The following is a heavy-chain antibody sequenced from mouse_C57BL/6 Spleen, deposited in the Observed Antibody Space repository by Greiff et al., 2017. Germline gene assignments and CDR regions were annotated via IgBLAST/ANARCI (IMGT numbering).Heavy chain of an antibody. D-gene: IGHD2-4*01. CDR1: GFTINDDY. V-gene: IGHV14-4*01. CDR3: TTRSTRITTDWYFDV. J-gene: IGHJ1*03. Sequence: EVQGVESGAELVRPGASVKLSCTASGFTINDDYMHWVKQRPEQGLEWIGWIDPENGDTEYASKFPGKATITADTSSNTAYLQLSSRTSEDTAVYYGTTRSTRITTDWYFDVWGTGTTVTVSS. CDR2: IDPENGDT.